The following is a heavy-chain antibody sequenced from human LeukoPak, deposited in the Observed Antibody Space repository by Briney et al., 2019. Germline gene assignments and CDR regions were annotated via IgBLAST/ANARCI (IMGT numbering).Heavy chain of an antibody. CDR1: GFTFSSYG. Sequence: GGSLRLSCAASGFTFSSYGMHWVRQAPGKGLEWVAVISYDGSNKYYADSVKGRFTISRDNSKNTLYLQMNSLRAEDTAVYYCAKDGAWLRFDDWGQGILVTVSS. CDR3: AKDGAWLRFDD. V-gene: IGHV3-30*18. CDR2: ISYDGSNK. J-gene: IGHJ4*02. D-gene: IGHD5-12*01.